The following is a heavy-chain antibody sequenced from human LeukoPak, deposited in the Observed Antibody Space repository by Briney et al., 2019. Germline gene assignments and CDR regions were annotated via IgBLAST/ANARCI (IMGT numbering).Heavy chain of an antibody. CDR3: ARVPYTYGSLPYYFDS. D-gene: IGHD5-18*01. CDR2: IYYSGST. CDR1: GGSISSGDYY. Sequence: KASETLFLTCTVSGGSISSGDYYWSWIRQPPKKCLEWIGYIYYSGSTYYSPSLKSRVAISVDTSNNQFSLNLSSVTAADTAVYYCARVPYTYGSLPYYFDSWGQGTLVTVSS. J-gene: IGHJ4*02. V-gene: IGHV4-30-4*01.